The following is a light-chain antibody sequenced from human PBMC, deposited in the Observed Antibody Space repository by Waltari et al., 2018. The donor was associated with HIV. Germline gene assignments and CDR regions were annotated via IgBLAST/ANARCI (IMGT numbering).Light chain of an antibody. CDR3: QQLNIFPLT. V-gene: IGKV1-9*01. J-gene: IGKJ4*01. Sequence: DIQLTQSPSFLSESVGDRVTITGRASQDINNHLAWYQQKPVKAPKLLIFAASTLHSGVPSMFSGSASGTEFTLTISSLQPEDFATYYCQQLNIFPLTFGGGTKVDIK. CDR2: AAS. CDR1: QDINNH.